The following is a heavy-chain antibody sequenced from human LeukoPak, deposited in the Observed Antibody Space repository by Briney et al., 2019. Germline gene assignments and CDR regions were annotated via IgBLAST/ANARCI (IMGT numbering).Heavy chain of an antibody. Sequence: PGGSLRLSCAASGFTFSNAWMSWVRQAPGKGLEWVGRIKSKTDGGTTDYAAPVKGRFTISRDNAKNSLYLQMNSLRAEDTAVYYCARAPTVSEGYCSSVSCQADYWGQGTLVTVSS. J-gene: IGHJ4*02. CDR1: GFTFSNAW. CDR3: ARAPTVSEGYCSSVSCQADY. V-gene: IGHV3-15*01. D-gene: IGHD2-2*01. CDR2: IKSKTDGGTT.